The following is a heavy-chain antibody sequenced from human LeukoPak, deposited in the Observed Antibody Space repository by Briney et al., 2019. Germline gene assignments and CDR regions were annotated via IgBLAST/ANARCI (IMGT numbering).Heavy chain of an antibody. V-gene: IGHV1-46*01. CDR3: ATEKYCSRTTCSGSFDY. D-gene: IGHD2-2*01. CDR1: GYTFTSYY. J-gene: IGHJ4*02. Sequence: ASVKVSCKASGYTFTSYYMHWVRQAPGQGLEWMGIINPSGGSTSYAQKFRGRVTMTRDTSTSTVYMELSSLISEDTAVYFCATEKYCSRTTCSGSFDYWGQGTLVTVSS. CDR2: INPSGGST.